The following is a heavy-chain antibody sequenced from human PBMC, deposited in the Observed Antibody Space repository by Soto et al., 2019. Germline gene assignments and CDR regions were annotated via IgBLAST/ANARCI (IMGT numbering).Heavy chain of an antibody. D-gene: IGHD3-22*01. CDR2: ISAYNGNT. V-gene: IGHV1-18*01. Sequence: ASVEVSCKASGYTFTSYGISWVRQAPGQGLEWMGWISAYNGNTNYAQKLQGRVTMTTDTSTSTAYMELRSLRSDDTAVYYCARDRGNYYDSTCYYEVYYYYYYVMDVWGQGTTVTVSS. CDR3: ARDRGNYYDSTCYYEVYYYYYYVMDV. CDR1: GYTFTSYG. J-gene: IGHJ6*02.